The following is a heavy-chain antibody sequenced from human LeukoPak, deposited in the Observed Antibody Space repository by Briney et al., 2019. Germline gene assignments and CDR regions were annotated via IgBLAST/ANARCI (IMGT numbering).Heavy chain of an antibody. CDR1: GGSTSSYY. CDR2: IYYSGST. D-gene: IGHD4-23*01. J-gene: IGHJ4*02. CDR3: ARTSLEVTDETNS. Sequence: KSSEPLSLTCTVSGGSTSSYYWSWIRQPPGKGLEWIGYIYYSGSTNYNPSLKSRVTISLDTSKNQFSLKLESVTDPDTAVSYCARTSLEVTDETNSWGEGTPVSVSS. V-gene: IGHV4-59*01.